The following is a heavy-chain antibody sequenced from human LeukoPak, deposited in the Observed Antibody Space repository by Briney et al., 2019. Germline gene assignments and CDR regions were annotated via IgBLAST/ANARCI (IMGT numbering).Heavy chain of an antibody. CDR2: IFFSGST. CDR3: ASHPAEIVVGPAGRIVRDAFDI. CDR1: GGSVTVRSYF. Sequence: PSETLSLTCTVSGGSVTVRSYFWGWIRHPPGKGLEWIVFIFFSGSTYYNPARKNRITISVDTSRNQFSLELSTRTAADTAGYYCASHPAEIVVGPAGRIVRDAFDIWGEGTMVTVSS. J-gene: IGHJ3*02. D-gene: IGHD2-2*01. V-gene: IGHV4-39*01.